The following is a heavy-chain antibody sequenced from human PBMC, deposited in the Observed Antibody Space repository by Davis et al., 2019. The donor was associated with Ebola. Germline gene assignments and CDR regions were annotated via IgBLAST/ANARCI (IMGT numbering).Heavy chain of an antibody. CDR2: IYYSGST. CDR1: GGSISSGGYY. D-gene: IGHD3-10*01. J-gene: IGHJ6*02. V-gene: IGHV4-31*03. Sequence: PSETLSLTCTVSGGSISSGGYYWSWIRQHPGKGLEWIGYIYYSGSTYYNPSLKSRVTISVDTSKNQFSLKLSSVTAADTAVYYCAGGYLWFGEPNMDVWGQGTTVTVSS. CDR3: AGGYLWFGEPNMDV.